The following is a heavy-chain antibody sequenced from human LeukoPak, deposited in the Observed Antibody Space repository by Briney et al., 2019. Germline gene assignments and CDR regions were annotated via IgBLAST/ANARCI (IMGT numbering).Heavy chain of an antibody. J-gene: IGHJ6*03. CDR1: GGSISSYY. CDR2: IYTSGST. V-gene: IGHV4-4*07. CDR3: ARSLGSNYGNYYYYYYMDV. D-gene: IGHD4-11*01. Sequence: SETLSLTCTVSGGSISSYYWSWIRQPAGKGLEWIGRIYTSGSTNYNPSLKSRVTISVDTSKNQFSLKLSSVTAADTAVYYCARSLGSNYGNYYYYYYMDVWGKGTTVTVSS.